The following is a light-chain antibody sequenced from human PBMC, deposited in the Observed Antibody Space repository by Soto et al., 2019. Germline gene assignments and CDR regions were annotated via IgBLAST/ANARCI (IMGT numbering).Light chain of an antibody. J-gene: IGLJ2*01. CDR1: SSDIGGYNY. V-gene: IGLV2-14*03. CDR2: DVS. Sequence: QSALTQPASVSGSPGQSITISCTGTSSDIGGYNYVSWYQQHPGKAPKLIIYDVSHRPSGISSRFSASKSGNVASLTISGLQTDDKGDYYCCSYTTSSTLMIFGVGTQLTVL. CDR3: CSYTTSSTLMI.